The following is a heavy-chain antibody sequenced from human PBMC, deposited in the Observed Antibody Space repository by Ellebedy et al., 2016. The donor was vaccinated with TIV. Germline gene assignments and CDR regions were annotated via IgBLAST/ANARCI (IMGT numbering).Heavy chain of an antibody. CDR3: AKQGGYSYGAPFDY. V-gene: IGHV1-3*01. CDR2: IHAGNGNT. J-gene: IGHJ4*02. CDR1: GFIFINYA. D-gene: IGHD5-18*01. Sequence: AASVKVSCKTSGFIFINYAINWVRQAPGPRLEWLAWIHAGNGNTKYSQKFQGRVTITRDTSATTVYMELSSLRSEDTAVYYCAKQGGYSYGAPFDYWGQGTLVTVSS.